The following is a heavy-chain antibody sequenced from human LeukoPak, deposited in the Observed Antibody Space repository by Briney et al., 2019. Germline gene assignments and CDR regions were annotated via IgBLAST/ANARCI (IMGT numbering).Heavy chain of an antibody. V-gene: IGHV4-59*01. CDR3: ARVRSIAVAEEAFDI. CDR1: GGSISSYY. J-gene: IGHJ3*02. Sequence: SETLSLTCTVSGGSISSYYWSWIRQPPGKGLEWIGYIYYSGSTNYNPSLKSRVTISVDTSKNQFSLKLSSVTAADTAVYYCARVRSIAVAEEAFDIWGQGTMVTVPS. D-gene: IGHD6-19*01. CDR2: IYYSGST.